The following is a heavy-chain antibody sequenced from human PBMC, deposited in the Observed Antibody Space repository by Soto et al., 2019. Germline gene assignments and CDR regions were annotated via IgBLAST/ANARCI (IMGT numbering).Heavy chain of an antibody. CDR2: IIPIFGTT. V-gene: IGHV1-69*01. CDR3: ARDPKGSGWYGSSYFYYNMDV. Sequence: QMQLVQSGAEVKKPGSSLKVSCKASGGTFSSYAISWVRQAPGQGLEWMGGIIPIFGTTNYAQKFQGRVTITADESTNPAYMELSSLRSEDTAVYYCARDPKGSGWYGSSYFYYNMDVWGQGTTVTVSS. CDR1: GGTFSSYA. J-gene: IGHJ6*02. D-gene: IGHD6-19*01.